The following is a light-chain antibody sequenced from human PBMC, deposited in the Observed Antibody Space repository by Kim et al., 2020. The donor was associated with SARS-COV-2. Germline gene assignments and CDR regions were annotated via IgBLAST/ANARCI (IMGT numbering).Light chain of an antibody. Sequence: SPGERVTRSCSASQGVSDNLAWYQQKPGQAPRLLIYGASTRATGIPARFSGSGSGTEFTLDISSLQSEDLAVYYCQQYENWPPVTFGGGTKVGIK. CDR2: GAS. CDR1: QGVSDN. J-gene: IGKJ4*01. V-gene: IGKV3-15*01. CDR3: QQYENWPPVT.